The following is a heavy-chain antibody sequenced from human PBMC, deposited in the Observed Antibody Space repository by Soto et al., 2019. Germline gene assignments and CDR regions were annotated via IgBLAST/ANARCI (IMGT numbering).Heavy chain of an antibody. J-gene: IGHJ6*02. V-gene: IGHV4-34*01. CDR1: GGSFSGYY. CDR2: INHSGST. Sequence: SETLSLTCAVYGGSFSGYYWSWIRQPPGKGLEWIGEINHSGSTNYNPSLKSRVTISVDTSKNQFSLKLSSVTAADTAVYYCATEGEKAAAGPYYYYGMAVWVQGTTVTVSS. D-gene: IGHD6-13*01. CDR3: ATEGEKAAAGPYYYYGMAV.